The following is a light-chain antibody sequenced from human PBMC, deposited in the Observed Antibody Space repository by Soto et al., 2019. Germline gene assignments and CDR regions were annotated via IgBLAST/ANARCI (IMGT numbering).Light chain of an antibody. J-gene: IGLJ1*01. Sequence: QSVLTQPPSASGSPGQSVTISRTGTSSDVGNYNFVSWFQQHPGKAPKLMIYEVNKRPSGVPARFSGSKSGNTASLTVSGLQAEDEADYYCCSYAGGFYVFASGTKVTVL. CDR1: SSDVGNYNF. CDR2: EVN. CDR3: CSYAGGFYV. V-gene: IGLV2-8*01.